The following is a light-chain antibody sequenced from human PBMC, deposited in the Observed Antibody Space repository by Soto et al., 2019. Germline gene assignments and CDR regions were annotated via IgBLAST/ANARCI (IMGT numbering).Light chain of an antibody. J-gene: IGLJ3*02. CDR1: SSNIGSNY. CDR2: RNN. V-gene: IGLV1-47*01. CDR3: AAWDDRLSGWV. Sequence: QSVLTQPPSASGTPGQRVTISCSGSSSNIGSNYVYWYQQLPGTAPKLLIYRNNQRPSGVPDRFSGSKSGTSASLAISGLRSEDGADYYCAAWDDRLSGWVFGGGTQLPLL.